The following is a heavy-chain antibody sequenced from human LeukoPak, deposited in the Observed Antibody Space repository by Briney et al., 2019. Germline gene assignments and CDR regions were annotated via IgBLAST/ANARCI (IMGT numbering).Heavy chain of an antibody. CDR1: GFTFSSYA. Sequence: PGGSLRLSCAASGFTFSSYAMSWVRQAPGKGLEWVSAISGSGGSTYYADSVKGRFTISRDNSKNTLYLQMNSLRAEDTAVYYCAKAYTNSSIRHSGGDWGQGTLVTVSS. CDR2: ISGSGGST. D-gene: IGHD6-6*01. V-gene: IGHV3-23*01. J-gene: IGHJ4*02. CDR3: AKAYTNSSIRHSGGD.